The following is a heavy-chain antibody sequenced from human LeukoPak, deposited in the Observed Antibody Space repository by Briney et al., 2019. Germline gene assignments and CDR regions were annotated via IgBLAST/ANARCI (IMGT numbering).Heavy chain of an antibody. D-gene: IGHD2-2*01. CDR3: TRGDIVVVHSFDY. CDR2: IRSKAYGGTT. CDR1: GFTFGDYA. V-gene: IGHV3-49*04. J-gene: IGHJ4*02. Sequence: GGSLRLSCTASGFTFGDYAMSWVRQAPGKGLEWVGFIRSKAYGGTTEYAASVKGRFTISRDDSKSIAYLQMNSLKTEDTAVYYCTRGDIVVVHSFDYWGQGTLVTVSS.